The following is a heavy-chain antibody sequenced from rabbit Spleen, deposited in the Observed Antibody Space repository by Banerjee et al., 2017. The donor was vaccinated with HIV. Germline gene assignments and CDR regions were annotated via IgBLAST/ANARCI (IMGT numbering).Heavy chain of an antibody. J-gene: IGHJ4*01. Sequence: QSLEESGGDPVKPGASLTLTCTASGFSFSSSYYMCWVRQAPGRGLEWIAGIGTTTGNTYYASWAKGRFTSSKTSSTTVTLQMTSLTAADTATYFCARSVGGGDYKYFDLWGPGTLVTVS. CDR2: IGTTTGNT. CDR3: ARSVGGGDYKYFDL. D-gene: IGHD1-1*01. V-gene: IGHV1S40*01. CDR1: GFSFSSSYY.